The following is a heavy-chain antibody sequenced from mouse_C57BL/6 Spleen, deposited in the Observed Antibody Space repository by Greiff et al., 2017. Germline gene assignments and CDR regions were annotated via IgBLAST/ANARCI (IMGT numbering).Heavy chain of an antibody. J-gene: IGHJ3*01. CDR2: ISYDGSN. CDR1: GYSITSGYY. V-gene: IGHV3-6*01. Sequence: EVQRVESGPGLVKPSQSLSLTCSVTGYSITSGYYWNWIRQFPGNKLEWMGYISYDGSNNYNPSLKNRISITRDTSKNQFFLKLNSVTTEDTATYYCARDRYYGSSYPFAYWGQGTLVTVSA. D-gene: IGHD1-1*01. CDR3: ARDRYYGSSYPFAY.